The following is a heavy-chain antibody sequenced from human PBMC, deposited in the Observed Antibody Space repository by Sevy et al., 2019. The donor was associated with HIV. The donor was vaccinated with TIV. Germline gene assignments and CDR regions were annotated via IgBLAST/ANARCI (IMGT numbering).Heavy chain of an antibody. V-gene: IGHV1-2*02. Sequence: ASVKVSCKASGYTFTGYYMHWVRQAPGQGLEWMGWINPNSGGTNYAQKFQGRATMTRDTSISTAYMELSRLRSDDTAVYYCARDQDILTGYSYYFDYWGQGTLVTVSS. CDR2: INPNSGGT. CDR3: ARDQDILTGYSYYFDY. D-gene: IGHD3-9*01. J-gene: IGHJ4*02. CDR1: GYTFTGYY.